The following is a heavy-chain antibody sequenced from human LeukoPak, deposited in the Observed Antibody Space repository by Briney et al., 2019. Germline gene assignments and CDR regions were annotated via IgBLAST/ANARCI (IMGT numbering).Heavy chain of an antibody. Sequence: SETLSLTCTVSGGSISSSSYYWGWIRQPPGKGLEWIGRAYTSGSTNYNPSLKSRVTMSVDTSKNQFSLKLSSVTAADTAVYYCARESWELLTITHWGQGTLVTVSS. CDR2: AYTSGST. CDR1: GGSISSSSYY. J-gene: IGHJ4*02. D-gene: IGHD1-26*01. CDR3: ARESWELLTITH. V-gene: IGHV4-39*07.